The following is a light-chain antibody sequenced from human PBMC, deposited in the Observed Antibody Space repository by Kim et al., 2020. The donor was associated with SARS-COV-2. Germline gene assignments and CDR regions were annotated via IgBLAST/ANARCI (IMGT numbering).Light chain of an antibody. CDR2: DAS. CDR1: QSVSSY. J-gene: IGKJ2*01. CDR3: QQRSNWPRT. Sequence: CVSPGESATLSCRASQSVSSYLAWYQQKPGQAPRLLIYDASNRVTDIPARFSGSGSGTDFTLTISSLEPEDFAVYYCQQRSNWPRTFGQGTKLEI. V-gene: IGKV3-11*01.